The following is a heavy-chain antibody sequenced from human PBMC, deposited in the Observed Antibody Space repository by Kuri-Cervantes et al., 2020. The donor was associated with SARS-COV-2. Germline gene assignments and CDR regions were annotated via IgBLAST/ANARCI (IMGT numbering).Heavy chain of an antibody. D-gene: IGHD3-3*01. CDR2: ISYDGSNK. CDR3: ASELFGVVPEQDHQGDAFDI. CDR1: GFTFSSYA. J-gene: IGHJ3*02. Sequence: GGSLRLSCAASGFTFSSYAMHWVHQAPGKGLEWVAVISYDGSNKYYADSVKGRFTISRDNSKNTLYLQMNSLRAEDTAVYYCASELFGVVPEQDHQGDAFDIWGQGTMVTVSS. V-gene: IGHV3-30-3*01.